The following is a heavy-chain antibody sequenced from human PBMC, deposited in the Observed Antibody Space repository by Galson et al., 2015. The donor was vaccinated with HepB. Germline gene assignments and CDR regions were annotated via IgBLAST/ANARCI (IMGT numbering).Heavy chain of an antibody. V-gene: IGHV3-23*01. J-gene: IGHJ6*02. D-gene: IGHD4-23*01. Sequence: LRLSCAASGFTFSSYAMSWVRQAPGKGLEWVSAISGSGGSTYYADSVKGRFTISRDNSKNTLYLQMNSLRAEDTAVYYCAKSTYGGNSGLYYGMDVWGQGTTVTVSS. CDR3: AKSTYGGNSGLYYGMDV. CDR1: GFTFSSYA. CDR2: ISGSGGST.